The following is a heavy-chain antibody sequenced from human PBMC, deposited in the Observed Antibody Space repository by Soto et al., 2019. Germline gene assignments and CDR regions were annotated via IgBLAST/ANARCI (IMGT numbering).Heavy chain of an antibody. CDR2: TYYGASS. V-gene: IGHV4-38-2*01. Sequence: PSEILSLTCAVSGYSISSGYYWGWIRQPPGKGLEWLGTTYYGASSYYNPSLRSRITILLDASTNQLSLKLSSVTAADTAVYFCVRVAGSASWYETDSWGQGILVTVSS. D-gene: IGHD6-13*01. J-gene: IGHJ4*02. CDR3: VRVAGSASWYETDS. CDR1: GYSISSGYY.